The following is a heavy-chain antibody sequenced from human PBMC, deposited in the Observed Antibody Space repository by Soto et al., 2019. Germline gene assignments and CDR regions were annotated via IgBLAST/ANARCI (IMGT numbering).Heavy chain of an antibody. CDR1: GFTFSSYA. Sequence: LSCSASGFTFSSYAMRWVRQAPGKGLEYVSAISSNGGSTYYADSVKGRFTISRDNSKNTLYLQMSSLRAEDTAVYYCVKVAASYYYGMDVWGQGTTVTVSS. CDR2: ISSNGGST. CDR3: VKVAASYYYGMDV. J-gene: IGHJ6*02. V-gene: IGHV3-64D*06.